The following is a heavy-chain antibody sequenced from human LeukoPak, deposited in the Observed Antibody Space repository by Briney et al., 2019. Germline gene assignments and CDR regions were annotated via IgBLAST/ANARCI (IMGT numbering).Heavy chain of an antibody. D-gene: IGHD3-22*01. CDR3: ARGWGGSDYYDSSGYYYSFDY. CDR2: IYYSGST. V-gene: IGHV4-59*12. J-gene: IGHJ4*02. CDR1: GGSISSYY. Sequence: PSETLSLTCTVSGGSISSYYWSWIRQPPGKGLEWIGYIYYSGSTNYNPSLKSRVTISVDTSKNQFSLKLSSVTAADTAVYYCARGWGGSDYYDSSGYYYSFDYWGQGTLVTVSS.